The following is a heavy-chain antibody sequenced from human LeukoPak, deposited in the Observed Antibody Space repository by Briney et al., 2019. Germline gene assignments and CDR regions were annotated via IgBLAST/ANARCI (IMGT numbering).Heavy chain of an antibody. CDR1: GGSFSGYY. V-gene: IGHV4-34*01. CDR3: ARAPTYGDYWYFDL. D-gene: IGHD4-17*01. Sequence: SETLSLTCAVYGGSFSGYYWSWIRQPPGKGLEWIGEINHSGSTDYNPSLKSRVTISVDTSKNQFSLKLSSVTAADTAVYYCARAPTYGDYWYFDLWGRGTLVTVSS. CDR2: INHSGST. J-gene: IGHJ2*01.